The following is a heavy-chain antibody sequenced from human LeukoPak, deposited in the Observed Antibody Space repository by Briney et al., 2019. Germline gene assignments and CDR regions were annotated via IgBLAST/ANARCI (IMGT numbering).Heavy chain of an antibody. CDR2: IYSGGST. Sequence: GGSLRLSCAASGFTVSSNYMSWVRQAPGKGLEWVSVIYSGGSTYYADSVKGRFTISRDNSKNTLYLQMNSLRAEDTAVYYCARARETAITYFDYWGQGTLVTVSS. V-gene: IGHV3-53*05. J-gene: IGHJ4*02. D-gene: IGHD2-21*02. CDR1: GFTVSSNY. CDR3: ARARETAITYFDY.